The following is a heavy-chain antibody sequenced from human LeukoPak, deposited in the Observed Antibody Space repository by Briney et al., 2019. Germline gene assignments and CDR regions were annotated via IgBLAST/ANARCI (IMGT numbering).Heavy chain of an antibody. CDR1: GYSFTNSW. V-gene: IGHV5-51*01. J-gene: IGHJ4*02. D-gene: IGHD3-10*01. CDR2: IYPDDSDT. CDR3: ARPASMVRGVIGY. Sequence: GESLKISCKGSGYSFTNSWIAWVRQKPGKGLEWMGIIYPDDSDTRYSPSFEGQVTISADKSISAAYLQWSSLRASDTAMYYCARPASMVRGVIGYWGQGTLVTVSS.